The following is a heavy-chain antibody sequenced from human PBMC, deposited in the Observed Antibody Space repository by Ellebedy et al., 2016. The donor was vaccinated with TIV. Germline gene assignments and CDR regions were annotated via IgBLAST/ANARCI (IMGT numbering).Heavy chain of an antibody. J-gene: IGHJ4*02. CDR2: INPSSGST. CDR1: GYTFTSYG. CDR3: AKSRSSGWLHTPDY. Sequence: AASVKVSCKASGYTFTSYGISWVRQAPGQGLEWMGIINPSSGSTTYAQKLQGRLTMTRDTSTSTVYMELSSLRSEDTAVYYCAKSRSSGWLHTPDYWGQGTLVIVSS. V-gene: IGHV1-46*04. D-gene: IGHD6-19*01.